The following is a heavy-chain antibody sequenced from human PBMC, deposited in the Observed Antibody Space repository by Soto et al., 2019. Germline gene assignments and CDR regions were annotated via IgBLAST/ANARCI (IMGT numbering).Heavy chain of an antibody. J-gene: IGHJ4*02. D-gene: IGHD3-9*01. V-gene: IGHV4-61*01. Sequence: PSETLSLTCTVSGGSVSSGSYYWSWIRQPPGKGLEWIGYIYYSGSTNYNPSLKSRVTISVDTSKNQFSLKLSSVTAADTAVYYCARASLRFDWAIDDWGQGTLVTVSS. CDR1: GGSVSSGSYY. CDR3: ARASLRFDWAIDD. CDR2: IYYSGST.